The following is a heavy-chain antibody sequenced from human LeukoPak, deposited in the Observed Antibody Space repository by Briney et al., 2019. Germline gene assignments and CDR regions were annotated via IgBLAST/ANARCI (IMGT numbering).Heavy chain of an antibody. CDR3: VRGNDYGGPHY. D-gene: IGHD4-23*01. J-gene: IGHJ4*02. Sequence: GGSLRLSCTASGFTFSNFWMGWVRQAPGKGLEWVANIKQDETEKFYLGSVKGRFTISRDNAKNSLYLQMNSLRAEDAAVYYCVRGNDYGGPHYWGQGTLVTVSS. CDR1: GFTFSNFW. V-gene: IGHV3-7*01. CDR2: IKQDETEK.